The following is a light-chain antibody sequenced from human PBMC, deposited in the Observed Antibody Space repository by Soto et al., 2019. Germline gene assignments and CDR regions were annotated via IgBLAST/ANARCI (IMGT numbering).Light chain of an antibody. J-gene: IGKJ4*01. CDR1: QSISTW. CDR2: KAS. V-gene: IGKV1-5*03. Sequence: DIQRTQSPSTLSASVGDRVTITGRASQSISTWLAWYQQKPGKAPKLLIYKASSLEGGFPSRFSGSGSGTEFNITVSSLQPDDFATYYCQQYNTYPLTFGGGTTVEIK. CDR3: QQYNTYPLT.